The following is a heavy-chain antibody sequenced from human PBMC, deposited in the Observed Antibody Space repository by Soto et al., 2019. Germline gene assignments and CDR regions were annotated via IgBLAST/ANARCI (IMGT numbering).Heavy chain of an antibody. Sequence: QVQLQESGPGLVKPSQTLSLTCTVSGGSISSGGYYWSWIRQHPGKGLEWIGYIYYSGSTYYNPSLKSRVTLSVDTSKNLFALKLSSVTAADTAVYYCARVKTTVIPGDDAFDIWGQGTMVTVSS. D-gene: IGHD4-17*01. V-gene: IGHV4-31*03. CDR2: IYYSGST. CDR3: ARVKTTVIPGDDAFDI. J-gene: IGHJ3*02. CDR1: GGSISSGGYY.